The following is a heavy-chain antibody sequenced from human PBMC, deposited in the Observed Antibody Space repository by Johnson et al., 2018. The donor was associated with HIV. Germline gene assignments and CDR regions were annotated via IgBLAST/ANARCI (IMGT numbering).Heavy chain of an antibody. Sequence: VQLVESGGGVVRPGGSLRLSCAASGFTFDDYGMSWVRQAPGRGLAWVSGINWNGGRTVYADSVKGRLTISRDNAKHSLYLQMNSLRAEDTALYYCVRGGLGYQNFHDAFDMWGQGTMVTVSS. D-gene: IGHD2-2*01. CDR3: VRGGLGYQNFHDAFDM. V-gene: IGHV3-20*04. J-gene: IGHJ3*02. CDR2: INWNGGRT. CDR1: GFTFDDYG.